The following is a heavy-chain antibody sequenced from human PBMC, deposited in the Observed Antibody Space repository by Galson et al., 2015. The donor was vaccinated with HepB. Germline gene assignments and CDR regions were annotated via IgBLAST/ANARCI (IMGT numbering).Heavy chain of an antibody. J-gene: IGHJ4*02. CDR3: ARALERVGYCTGGRCPEIDY. V-gene: IGHV3-21*01. CDR2: ISTSSRYI. D-gene: IGHD2-8*02. Sequence: SLRLSCAASGFTFSSYTMNWVRQAPGKGLEWVSSISTSSRYIFYAGSVRGRYTISRDNARNSLYLQMNSLRAEDTAVYYCARALERVGYCTGGRCPEIDYWGQGTLVTVSS. CDR1: GFTFSSYT.